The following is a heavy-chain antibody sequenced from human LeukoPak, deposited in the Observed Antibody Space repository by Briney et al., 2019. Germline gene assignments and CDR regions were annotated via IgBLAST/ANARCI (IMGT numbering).Heavy chain of an antibody. CDR2: IGTGSSYK. Sequence: GGSLRLSCAASGFTFSGFAMSWVRQAPGKGLEWVSSIGTGSSYKNYVDSVWGRFTISRDNAKNSLYLQMNSLRAEDTAVYYCASGVIIATAGSLDYWGQGTLVTVSS. J-gene: IGHJ4*02. CDR1: GFTFSGFA. V-gene: IGHV3-21*01. CDR3: ASGVIIATAGSLDY. D-gene: IGHD6-13*01.